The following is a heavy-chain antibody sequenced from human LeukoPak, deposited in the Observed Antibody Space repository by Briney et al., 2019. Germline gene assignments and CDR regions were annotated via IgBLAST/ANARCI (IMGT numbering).Heavy chain of an antibody. CDR1: GYRFTSYW. CDR3: ARQGIAVAGIDY. J-gene: IGHJ4*01. CDR2: TYPGDSET. D-gene: IGHD6-19*01. V-gene: IGHV5-51*01. Sequence: GESLKISCKGSGYRFTSYWIGWVRQMPGKGLEWMGITYPGDSETRYSPSSQGQVTISADKSISTAYLQWNSLKASDTAMYYCARQGIAVAGIDYWGQGTLLTVSS.